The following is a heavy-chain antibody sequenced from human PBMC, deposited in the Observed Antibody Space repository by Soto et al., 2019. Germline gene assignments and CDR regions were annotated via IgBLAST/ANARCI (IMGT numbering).Heavy chain of an antibody. CDR3: AKGKTSGWYYFDY. D-gene: IGHD6-19*01. CDR1: GFTFSNYA. CDR2: ISASGRDT. J-gene: IGHJ4*02. V-gene: IGHV3-23*01. Sequence: LRLSCVASGFTFSNYAMSWVRQSPGKGLEWVSGISASGRDTYYADSVKDRFTISRDSFKNTLYLQMNSLRAEDTGTYYCAKGKTSGWYYFDYWGQGALVTVSS.